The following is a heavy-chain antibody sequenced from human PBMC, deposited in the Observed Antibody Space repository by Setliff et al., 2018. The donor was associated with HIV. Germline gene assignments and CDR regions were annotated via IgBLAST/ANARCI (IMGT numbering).Heavy chain of an antibody. CDR1: GDSINGHW. Sequence: PSETLSLTCSVSGDSINGHWWSWIRQPPGKGLEWTGNIHYSGSTNYNPSLKSRVTISLDMSKNQFSLRLSSVTAADTAVYYCARDSGYSFGFNYFDYWGQGTLVTVSS. CDR2: IHYSGST. D-gene: IGHD5-18*01. J-gene: IGHJ4*02. CDR3: ARDSGYSFGFNYFDY. V-gene: IGHV4-59*11.